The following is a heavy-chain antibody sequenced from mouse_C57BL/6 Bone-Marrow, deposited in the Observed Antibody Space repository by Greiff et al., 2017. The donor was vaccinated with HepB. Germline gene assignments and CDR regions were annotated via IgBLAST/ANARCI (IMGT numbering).Heavy chain of an antibody. V-gene: IGHV5-4*03. CDR1: GFTFSSYA. D-gene: IGHD2-2*01. CDR2: ISDGGSYT. Sequence: EVKVVESGGGLVKPGGSLKLSCAASGFTFSSYAMSWVRQPPEKRLEWVATISDGGSYTYYPDNVKGRFTISRDNAKNNLYLQMSHLKSEDTAMYYCARGIWLRRGFAYWGQGTLVTVSA. J-gene: IGHJ3*01. CDR3: ARGIWLRRGFAY.